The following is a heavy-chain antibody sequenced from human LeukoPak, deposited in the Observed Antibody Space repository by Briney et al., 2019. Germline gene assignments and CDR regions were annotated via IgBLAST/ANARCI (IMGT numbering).Heavy chain of an antibody. D-gene: IGHD3-10*01. V-gene: IGHV4-39*07. J-gene: IGHJ3*02. Sequence: SETLSLTCTVSGGAISSSSYYWGWIRQPPGKGLEWIGSIYHSGSTYYNPSLKSRVTISVDTSKNQFSLKLSSVTAADTAVYYCARVKRYYYGSGSENGAFDIWGQGTMVTVSS. CDR2: IYHSGST. CDR1: GGAISSSSYY. CDR3: ARVKRYYYGSGSENGAFDI.